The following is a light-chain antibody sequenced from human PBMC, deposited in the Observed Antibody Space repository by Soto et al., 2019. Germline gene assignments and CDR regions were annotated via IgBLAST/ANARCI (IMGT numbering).Light chain of an antibody. CDR1: RNIGSSS. J-gene: IGKJ5*01. Sequence: EIVLAHSPATLSLVRGECTSLSSRAIRNIGSSSLAWYQQKPGQPPRLLIYGASTRATGIPDRFSGSGSGTDFTLTISRLELEDSAVYQCQQRSNWPSSDFGQGTRLEIK. V-gene: IGKV3D-20*02. CDR2: GAS. CDR3: QQRSNWPSSD.